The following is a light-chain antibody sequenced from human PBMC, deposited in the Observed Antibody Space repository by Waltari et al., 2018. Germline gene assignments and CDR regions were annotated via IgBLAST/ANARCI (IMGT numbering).Light chain of an antibody. J-gene: IGLJ2*01. V-gene: IGLV2-23*02. CDR1: SSDIGPYAL. Sequence: HSALTQPAPLSGSPGQSVTFSCTGTSSDIGPYALVSWYQHHPGKAPKLIIYEVTKRPSDVSNRFSGSKSGNTASLTVSGLQADDEADYYCCSYVGGSTFFGGGTRLTVL. CDR2: EVT. CDR3: CSYVGGSTF.